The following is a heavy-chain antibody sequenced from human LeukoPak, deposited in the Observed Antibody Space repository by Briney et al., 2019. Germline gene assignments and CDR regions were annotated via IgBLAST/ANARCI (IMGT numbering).Heavy chain of an antibody. CDR1: GFTFSSYS. CDR2: ISSSSSSYI. Sequence: GGSLRLSCAASGFTFSSYSMNWVRQAPGKGLEWVSSISSSSSSYIYYADSVKGRFTISRDNAKNSLYLQMNSLRAEDTAVYYCVSKAVAGTYPFDYWGQGTLVTVSS. J-gene: IGHJ4*02. D-gene: IGHD6-19*01. V-gene: IGHV3-21*01. CDR3: VSKAVAGTYPFDY.